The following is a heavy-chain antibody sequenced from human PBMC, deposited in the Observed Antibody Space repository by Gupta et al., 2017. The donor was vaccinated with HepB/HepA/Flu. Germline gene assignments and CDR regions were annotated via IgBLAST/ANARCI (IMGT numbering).Heavy chain of an antibody. V-gene: IGHV3-15*01. CDR3: TPTLLRFAFHGMDV. CDR2: IKSKSDGGTT. J-gene: IGHJ6*02. CDR1: GFPFSNAW. D-gene: IGHD3-3*01. Sequence: EVQLVESGGGLVKPGGSLRLSCAASGFPFSNAWMTWVRQAPGKGLEWVGRIKSKSDGGTTDYAAPVKGRFSISRDDSKNTLYLQMNSLKTEDTAIYYCTPTLLRFAFHGMDVWGQGTTVTVSS.